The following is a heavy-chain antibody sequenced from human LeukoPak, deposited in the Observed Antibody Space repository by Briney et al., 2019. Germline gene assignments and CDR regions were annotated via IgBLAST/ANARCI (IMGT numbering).Heavy chain of an antibody. J-gene: IGHJ4*02. V-gene: IGHV3-21*01. CDR2: ISSLSTYI. D-gene: IGHD3-16*02. CDR3: ARIKEGPIDYFDY. Sequence: GGSLRLSCAVSGFSFTNTWMTWVRQAPGKGLEWVSSISSLSTYIYYADSLKGRFTISRDNAKNSLYLQMNSLRAEDTAVYYCARIKEGPIDYFDYWGQGTLVTVSS. CDR1: GFSFTNTW.